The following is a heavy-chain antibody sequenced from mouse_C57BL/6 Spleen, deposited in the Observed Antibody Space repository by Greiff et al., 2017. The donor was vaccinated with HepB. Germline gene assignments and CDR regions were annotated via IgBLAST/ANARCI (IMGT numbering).Heavy chain of an antibody. CDR3: ARGDGYWGYAMDY. CDR1: GFTFSDYG. D-gene: IGHD2-3*01. CDR2: ISSGSSTI. V-gene: IGHV5-17*01. J-gene: IGHJ4*01. Sequence: DVMLVESGGGLVKPGGSLKLSCAASGFTFSDYGMHWVRQAPEKGLEWVAYISSGSSTIYYADTVKGRFTISRDNAKNTLFLQMTSLRSEDTAMYVCARGDGYWGYAMDYWGQGTSVTVSS.